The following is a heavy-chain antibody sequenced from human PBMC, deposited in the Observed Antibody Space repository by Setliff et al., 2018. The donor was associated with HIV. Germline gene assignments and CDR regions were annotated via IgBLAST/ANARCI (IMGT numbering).Heavy chain of an antibody. Sequence: GGSLRLSCAASGFTFSTYWMAWVRQAPGKGPEWVANIGQDGSQRYHVDSVTGRFTISRDNAKNSLYLQMNSLRAEDTAVYYCAIRLRYWGQGTLVTVSS. CDR1: GFTFSTYW. V-gene: IGHV3-7*03. CDR2: IGQDGSQR. J-gene: IGHJ4*02. CDR3: AIRLRY.